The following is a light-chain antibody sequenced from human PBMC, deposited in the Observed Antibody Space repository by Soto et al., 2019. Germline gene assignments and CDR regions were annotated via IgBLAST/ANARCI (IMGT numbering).Light chain of an antibody. CDR1: SSNIGTYT. V-gene: IGLV1-44*01. J-gene: IGLJ1*01. CDR2: SNN. Sequence: QSVLTQPPSASGTPGQRVTISCSGGSSNIGTYTVKWFQQLPGTAPKLPIYSNNQRPSGVPDRFSVSTSGTSASLALTGLQADDEADCYCASWDDSLSGHVFGTGTKVTVL. CDR3: ASWDDSLSGHV.